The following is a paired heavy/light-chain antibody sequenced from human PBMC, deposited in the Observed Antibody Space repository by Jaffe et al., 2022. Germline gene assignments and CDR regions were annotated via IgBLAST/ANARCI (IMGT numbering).Light chain of an antibody. CDR2: QDS. CDR1: KLGDKY. V-gene: IGLV3-1*01. CDR3: QAWDSTLYV. Sequence: SYELTQPPSVSVSPGQTASITCSGDKLGDKYACWYQQKPGQSPVLVIYQDSKRPSGIPERFSGSNSGNTATLTISGTQAMDEADYYCQAWDSTLYVFGTGTKVTVL. J-gene: IGLJ1*01.
Heavy chain of an antibody. CDR1: GGTFSSYA. CDR3: AREIPGSYEPGEAFDI. CDR2: IIPIFGTA. D-gene: IGHD3-10*01. Sequence: QVQLVQSGAEVKKPGSSVKVSCKASGGTFSSYAISWVRQAPGQGLEWMGGIIPIFGTANYAQKFQGRVTITTDESTSTAYMELSSLRSEDTAVYYCAREIPGSYEPGEAFDIWGQGTMVTVSS. V-gene: IGHV1-69*05. J-gene: IGHJ3*02.